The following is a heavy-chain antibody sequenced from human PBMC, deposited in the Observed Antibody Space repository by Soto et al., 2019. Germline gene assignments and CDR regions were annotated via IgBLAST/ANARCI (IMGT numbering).Heavy chain of an antibody. CDR3: ARVGSGWFEWFDP. V-gene: IGHV1-69*13. Sequence: ASVKVSCKASGGTFSSYAISWVRQAPGQGLEWMGGIIPIFGTANYAQKFQGRVTITADESTSTAYMELSSLRSEDTAVYYRARVGSGWFEWFDPWGQGTLVTVSS. D-gene: IGHD6-19*01. J-gene: IGHJ5*02. CDR1: GGTFSSYA. CDR2: IIPIFGTA.